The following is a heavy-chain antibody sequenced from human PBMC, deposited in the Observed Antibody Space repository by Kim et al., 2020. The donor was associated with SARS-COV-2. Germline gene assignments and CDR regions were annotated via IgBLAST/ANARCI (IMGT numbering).Heavy chain of an antibody. Sequence: SVKGRFTISRDNAKNSLYLQMNSLRAEDTALYYCAKVIYYYDSSGPLDYWGQGTLVTVSS. CDR3: AKVIYYYDSSGPLDY. J-gene: IGHJ4*02. V-gene: IGHV3-9*01. D-gene: IGHD3-22*01.